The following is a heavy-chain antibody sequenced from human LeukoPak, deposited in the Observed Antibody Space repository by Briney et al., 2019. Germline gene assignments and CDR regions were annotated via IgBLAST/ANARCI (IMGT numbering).Heavy chain of an antibody. CDR3: ARGKYSPHAFDI. D-gene: IGHD2-15*01. Sequence: SETLSLTCAVYGGSLSGYYWSWIRQPPGKGLEWIGKINHSGSSNYNPSLKSRVTTSADTSKNQSSLKLSSVTAADTAVYYCARGKYSPHAFDIWGQGTMVTVSS. J-gene: IGHJ3*02. V-gene: IGHV4-34*01. CDR2: INHSGSS. CDR1: GGSLSGYY.